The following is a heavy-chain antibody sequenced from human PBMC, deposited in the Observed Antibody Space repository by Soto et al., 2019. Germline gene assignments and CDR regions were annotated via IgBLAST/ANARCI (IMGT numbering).Heavy chain of an antibody. V-gene: IGHV4-28*03. CDR3: ARGDYVKAFDI. CDR2: IYYSGSA. J-gene: IGHJ3*02. Sequence: QVQLQESGPGLVKPSDTLSLICAVSGYSISSSNWWGWIRQPPGKGLEWIGNIYYSGSAYYNPSLMSRFTMSLDTSKNEFFVKLTSVNAVDTALYYCARGDYVKAFDIWGQGTTVNVSS. D-gene: IGHD3-10*02. CDR1: GYSISSSNW.